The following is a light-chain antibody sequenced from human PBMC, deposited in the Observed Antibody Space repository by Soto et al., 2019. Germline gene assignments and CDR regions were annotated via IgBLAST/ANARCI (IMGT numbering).Light chain of an antibody. V-gene: IGLV2-11*01. Sequence: ALTQPRSVSGSPGQSVTISCTGTSSDVVSWYQQHPGKAPKLIIYYVSQRPSGVPDRFSGSKSGNTASLTISGLQAEDEADYYCCSSAGGFTWVFGGGTKVTVL. J-gene: IGLJ3*02. CDR3: CSSAGGFTWV. CDR2: YVS. CDR1: SSDV.